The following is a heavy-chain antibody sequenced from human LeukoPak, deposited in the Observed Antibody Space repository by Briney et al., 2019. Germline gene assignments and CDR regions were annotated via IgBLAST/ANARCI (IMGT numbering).Heavy chain of an antibody. Sequence: PSETLSLTCTVSGGSISSSSYYWGWIRQPPGKGLEWIGSIYYSGSTYYNPSLKSRATISVDTSKNQFSLKLSSVTAADTAVYYCATYDYGDRSIDYWGQGTRVTVSS. CDR2: IYYSGST. J-gene: IGHJ4*02. CDR1: GGSISSSSYY. CDR3: ATYDYGDRSIDY. V-gene: IGHV4-39*01. D-gene: IGHD4-17*01.